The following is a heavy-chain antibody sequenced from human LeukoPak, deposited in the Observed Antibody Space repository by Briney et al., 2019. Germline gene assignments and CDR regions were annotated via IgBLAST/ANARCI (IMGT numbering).Heavy chain of an antibody. CDR2: ISPDGRST. CDR1: GFSFSVFW. Sequence: AGSLRLSCAASGFSFSVFWMFWVRRAPGQGLVWVSHISPDGRSTNYADSVQGRFTISRDNARNTLYLQLNSLTAEDTAVYYCAMGYKSAYSWDYWGQGTLVTVSS. J-gene: IGHJ4*02. CDR3: AMGYKSAYSWDY. D-gene: IGHD5-18*01. V-gene: IGHV3-74*01.